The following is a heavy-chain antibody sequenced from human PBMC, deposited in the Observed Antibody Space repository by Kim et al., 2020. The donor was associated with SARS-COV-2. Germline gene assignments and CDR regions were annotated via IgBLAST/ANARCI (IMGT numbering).Heavy chain of an antibody. J-gene: IGHJ6*01. V-gene: IGHV1-8*01. CDR1: GYTFTSYD. CDR2: MNRNSGNT. CDR3: SIPDNLDPSRISHSLLYYY. D-gene: IGHD1-1*01. Sequence: ASVKVSCKASGYTFTSYDINWVRQATGQGLEWMGWMNRNSGNTGYAQKFQGRVTMTRNTSLNTAYMELSSLRSDDPAVYYFSIPDNLDPSRISHSLLYYY.